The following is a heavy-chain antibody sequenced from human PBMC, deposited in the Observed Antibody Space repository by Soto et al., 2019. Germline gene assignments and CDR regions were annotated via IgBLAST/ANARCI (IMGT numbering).Heavy chain of an antibody. CDR3: ARSVAVPGAHIDY. D-gene: IGHD6-19*01. CDR1: GGSISGSY. Sequence: TLSLTCSVSGGSISGSYWSWIRQSPGKGLEWLGYVYYTGSTNYSPSLRSRVSISVDTSKNEFSLRLSSVTAADTAVYFCARSVAVPGAHIDYWGQGTQVTVYS. V-gene: IGHV4-59*01. CDR2: VYYTGST. J-gene: IGHJ4*02.